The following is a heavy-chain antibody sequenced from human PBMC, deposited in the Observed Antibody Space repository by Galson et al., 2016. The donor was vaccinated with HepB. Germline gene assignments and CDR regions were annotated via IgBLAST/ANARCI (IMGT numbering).Heavy chain of an antibody. Sequence: SETLSLTCTVSGDSINSPIYYWGWIRRPPGKGLEWIGSINYSGTTSYNPSLKSRVIISVHMSRDQFSLKLSSVTAADTALYYCARIFWRYSSLWYFDYWGQGTLVAVS. D-gene: IGHD6-13*01. V-gene: IGHV4-39*01. CDR2: INYSGTT. J-gene: IGHJ4*02. CDR3: ARIFWRYSSLWYFDY. CDR1: GDSINSPIYY.